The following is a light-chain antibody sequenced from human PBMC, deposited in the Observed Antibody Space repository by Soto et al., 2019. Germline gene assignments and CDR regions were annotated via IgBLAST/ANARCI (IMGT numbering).Light chain of an antibody. V-gene: IGKV4-1*01. J-gene: IGKJ1*01. CDR3: QQYYSTPWT. CDR2: WAS. CDR1: QNVLYSSNNKNY. Sequence: DIVTTQSPASLAVSLGERATINCKSSQNVLYSSNNKNYLAWYQQKLGQPPKLLIRWASSRESGVPDRFSGSGSGTDFTLTISSLQAEDVAVYYCQQYYSTPWTFGQGTKVDIK.